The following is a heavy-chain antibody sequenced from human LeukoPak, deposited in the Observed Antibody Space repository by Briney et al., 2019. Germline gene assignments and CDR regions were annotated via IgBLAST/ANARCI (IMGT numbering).Heavy chain of an antibody. CDR3: ALELVVPAALERLNAFDI. CDR1: GGSFSGFR. J-gene: IGHJ3*02. D-gene: IGHD2-2*01. V-gene: IGHV4-34*01. CDR2: INHSGGT. Sequence: SETLSLTCAVSGGSFSGFRWHWIRQPPGKGPEWIGEINHSGGTTYNPSLKSRVTISVDTSKIHFSLNLTSVTAADTAVYYCALELVVPAALERLNAFDIWGHGTMVTVSS.